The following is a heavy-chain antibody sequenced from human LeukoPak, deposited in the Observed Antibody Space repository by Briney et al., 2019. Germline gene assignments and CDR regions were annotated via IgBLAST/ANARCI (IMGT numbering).Heavy chain of an antibody. CDR1: GYTFTGYY. Sequence: ASVKVSCKASGYTFTGYYMHWVRQAPGQGLEWMGWISAYNGNTNYAQKLQGRVTMTTDTSTSTAYMELRSLRSDDTAVYYCARQESGGRGIYWGQGTLVTVSS. D-gene: IGHD2-15*01. CDR3: ARQESGGRGIY. V-gene: IGHV1-18*04. J-gene: IGHJ4*02. CDR2: ISAYNGNT.